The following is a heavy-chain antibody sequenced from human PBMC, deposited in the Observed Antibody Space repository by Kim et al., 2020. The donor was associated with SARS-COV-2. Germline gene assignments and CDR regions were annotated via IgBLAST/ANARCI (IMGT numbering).Heavy chain of an antibody. CDR3: ARYSSSWYLDYYYGMDV. J-gene: IGHJ6*02. Sequence: GGSLRLSCAASGFTFSSYSMNWVRQAPGKGLEWVSSISSSSSYIYYADSVKGRFTISRDNAKNSLYLQMNSLRAEDTAVYYCARYSSSWYLDYYYGMDVWGQGTTVTVSS. D-gene: IGHD6-13*01. CDR2: ISSSSSYI. V-gene: IGHV3-21*01. CDR1: GFTFSSYS.